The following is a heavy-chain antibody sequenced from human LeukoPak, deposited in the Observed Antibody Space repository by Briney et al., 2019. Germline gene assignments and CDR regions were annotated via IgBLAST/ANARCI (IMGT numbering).Heavy chain of an antibody. V-gene: IGHV3-30*02. CDR1: GFTFSSYA. J-gene: IGHJ4*02. Sequence: PGGSLRLSCAASGFTFSSYAMSWVRQAPGKGLEWVAFLRVDGINKYYTDSVKGRFTISRDNSKNTVYLQMNSLIAEDTAVYYCAKDRVVGGFGEFDYWGQGILVTVSS. CDR2: LRVDGINK. CDR3: AKDRVVGGFGEFDY. D-gene: IGHD3-16*01.